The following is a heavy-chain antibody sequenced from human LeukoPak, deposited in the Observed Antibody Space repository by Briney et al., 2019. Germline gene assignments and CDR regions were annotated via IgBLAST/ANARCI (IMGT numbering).Heavy chain of an antibody. D-gene: IGHD4-17*01. J-gene: IGHJ4*02. V-gene: IGHV4-59*08. CDR1: GGSISSYY. Sequence: PSETLSLTCTVSGGSISSYYRSWIRQPPGKGLEWIGYIYYSGSTNYNPSLKSRVTISVDTSKNQFSLKLSSVTAADTAVYYCARLDYGDYFDYWGQGTLVTVSS. CDR2: IYYSGST. CDR3: ARLDYGDYFDY.